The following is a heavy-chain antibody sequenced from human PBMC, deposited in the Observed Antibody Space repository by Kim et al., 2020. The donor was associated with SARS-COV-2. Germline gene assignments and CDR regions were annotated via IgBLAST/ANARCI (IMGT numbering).Heavy chain of an antibody. CDR1: GFTFSSYA. D-gene: IGHD1-1*01. CDR3: ARDRGGDTTGLLYYYYG. V-gene: IGHV3-30*04. Sequence: GGSLRLSCAASGFTFSSYAMHWVRQAPGKGLEWVAVISYDGSNKYYADSVKGRFTISRDNSKNTLYLQMNSLRAEDTAVYYCARDRGGDTTGLLYYYYG. CDR2: ISYDGSNK. J-gene: IGHJ6*01.